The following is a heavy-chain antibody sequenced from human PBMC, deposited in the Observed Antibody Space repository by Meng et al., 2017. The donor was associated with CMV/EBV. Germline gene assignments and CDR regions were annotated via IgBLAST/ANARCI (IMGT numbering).Heavy chain of an antibody. CDR1: GFTFSSYS. D-gene: IGHD3-16*01. CDR2: ISSSSSYI. Sequence: GGSLRLSCAASGFTFSSYSMNWVRQAPGKGLEWVSSISSSSSYIYYADSVKGRFTISRDNAKNSLYLQMNSLGAEDTAVYYCARALRPIDGAPYGMDVWGQGTTVTVSS. V-gene: IGHV3-21*01. J-gene: IGHJ6*02. CDR3: ARALRPIDGAPYGMDV.